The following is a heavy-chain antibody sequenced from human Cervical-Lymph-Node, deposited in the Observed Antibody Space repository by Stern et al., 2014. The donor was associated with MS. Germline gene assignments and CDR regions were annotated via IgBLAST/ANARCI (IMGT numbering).Heavy chain of an antibody. CDR2: IWYAGSNK. J-gene: IGHJ4*02. V-gene: IGHV3-33*01. D-gene: IGHD3-22*01. CDR1: GFTFSSYG. CDR3: ARESPPDSSGYYGYYFDY. Sequence: VQLVESGGGVVQPGRSLRLSCAASGFTFSSYGMHWVRQAPGKGLEWGAVIWYAGSNKYYADSVKGRFTISRDNSKNTLYLQMNSLRAEDTAVYYCARESPPDSSGYYGYYFDYWGQGTLVTVSS.